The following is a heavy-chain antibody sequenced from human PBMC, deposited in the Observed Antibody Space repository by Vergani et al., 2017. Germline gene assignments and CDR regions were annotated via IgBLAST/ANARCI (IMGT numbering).Heavy chain of an antibody. Sequence: QVQLVLSGSEVRKPGASVKVSCQVSGYSLTELTIHWVRQAPGKGLEWMGGFDPEHGEVTFAHHIQGRVTMTEDRSTDTAYMELSSLRPEDTALYYCAIETDYYDSSGYYLDYWGQGTLVTVSS. CDR3: AIETDYYDSSGYYLDY. J-gene: IGHJ4*02. V-gene: IGHV1-24*01. D-gene: IGHD3-22*01. CDR2: FDPEHGEV. CDR1: GYSLTELT.